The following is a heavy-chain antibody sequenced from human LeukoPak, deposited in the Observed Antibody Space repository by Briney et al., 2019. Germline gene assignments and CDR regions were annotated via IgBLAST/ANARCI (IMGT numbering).Heavy chain of an antibody. V-gene: IGHV3-48*01. CDR1: GFTFSNYG. J-gene: IGHJ3*02. D-gene: IGHD5/OR15-5a*01. CDR2: ISSRSSTI. CDR3: AREGSVPDAFDI. Sequence: GGSLRLSCAGSGFTFSNYGMNWVRRAPGKGLERVSYISSRSSTIYYVDSVKGRFTISRDNAKNSLYLQMNSLRAEDTAVYYCAREGSVPDAFDIWGQGTMVTVSS.